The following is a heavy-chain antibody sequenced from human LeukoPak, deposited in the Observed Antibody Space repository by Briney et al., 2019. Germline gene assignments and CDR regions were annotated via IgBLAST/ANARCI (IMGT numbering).Heavy chain of an antibody. CDR1: GFTFSRYW. CDR2: IKHDGSEK. D-gene: IGHD1-7*01. Sequence: PGGSLRLSCAASGFTFSRYWMTWVRQAPGKGLEWVANIKHDGSEKYYLDSVKGRFSISRDNSKNTLYLQMNSLRAEDTAVYYCAKDRVVYNWNYAYYFDDWGQGTLVTVSS. CDR3: AKDRVVYNWNYAYYFDD. V-gene: IGHV3-7*01. J-gene: IGHJ4*02.